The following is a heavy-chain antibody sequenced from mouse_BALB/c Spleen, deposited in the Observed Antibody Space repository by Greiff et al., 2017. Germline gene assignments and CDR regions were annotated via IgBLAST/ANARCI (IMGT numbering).Heavy chain of an antibody. D-gene: IGHD2-3*01. J-gene: IGHJ2*01. CDR3: TAAYDGYRYYFDY. V-gene: IGHV1S16*01. Sequence: QVQLQQSGAELVKPGASVKLSCKVSGYTFTSYYMYWVKQRPGQGLEWIGEINPSNGGTNFNEKFKSKATLTVDKSSSTAYMQLSSLTSEDSAVYYCTAAYDGYRYYFDYWGQGTTLTVSS. CDR1: GYTFTSYY. CDR2: INPSNGGT.